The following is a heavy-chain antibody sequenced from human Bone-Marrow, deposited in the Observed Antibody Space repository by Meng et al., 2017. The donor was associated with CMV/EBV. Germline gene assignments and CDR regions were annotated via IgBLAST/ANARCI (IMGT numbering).Heavy chain of an antibody. CDR2: INPSGGST. CDR1: GYTFTSYY. D-gene: IGHD2-2*02. CDR3: ARSNYELVVPAAIQPGGGYYYGMDV. Sequence: ASVKVSCKASGYTFTSYYMHWVRQAPGQGLEWMGIINPSGGSTSYAQKFQGRVTMTRDTSTSTVYMELSSLRSEDTAVYYCARSNYELVVPAAIQPGGGYYYGMDVWGQGTTVTVSS. J-gene: IGHJ6*02. V-gene: IGHV1-46*01.